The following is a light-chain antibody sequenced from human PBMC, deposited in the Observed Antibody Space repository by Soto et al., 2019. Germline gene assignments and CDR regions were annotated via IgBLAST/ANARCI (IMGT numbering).Light chain of an antibody. V-gene: IGKV3-20*01. CDR3: QQYGSSGT. CDR1: QSVSNNY. Sequence: EIVLTQSPGTLSLSPEERATLSCRASQSVSNNYLAWYQQKPGQAPRLLIYGASNRATGIPDRFSGSGSGTDFTLTISRLEPDDFAVYYCQQYGSSGTFGQGTKVDIK. CDR2: GAS. J-gene: IGKJ1*01.